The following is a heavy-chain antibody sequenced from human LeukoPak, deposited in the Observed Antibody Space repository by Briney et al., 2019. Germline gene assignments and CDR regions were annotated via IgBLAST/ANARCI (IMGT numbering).Heavy chain of an antibody. CDR1: GFTFSSYA. CDR2: ISYDGSNK. Sequence: GGSLRLSCAASGFTFSSYAMHWVRQAPGKGLEWVAVISYDGSNKYYADSVKGRFTISRDNSKNTLYLQMNSLRAEDTAVYYCARETYYDFWSATLDAFDIWGQGTMVTVSS. J-gene: IGHJ3*02. D-gene: IGHD3-3*01. V-gene: IGHV3-30*04. CDR3: ARETYYDFWSATLDAFDI.